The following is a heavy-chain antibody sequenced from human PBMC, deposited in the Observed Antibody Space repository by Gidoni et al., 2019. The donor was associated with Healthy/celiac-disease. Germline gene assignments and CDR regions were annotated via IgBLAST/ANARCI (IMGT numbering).Heavy chain of an antibody. Sequence: EVQLLESGGGLVQPGGSLRLSCAASGFTFSSHAMSWVRQAPGKGLEWVSAISGSGGSTYYADSVKGRFTISRDNSKNTLYLQMNSLRAEDTAVYYCAKDVPRMEWLPTQYYFDYWGQGTLVTVSS. CDR1: GFTFSSHA. CDR3: AKDVPRMEWLPTQYYFDY. D-gene: IGHD3-3*01. J-gene: IGHJ4*02. V-gene: IGHV3-23*01. CDR2: ISGSGGST.